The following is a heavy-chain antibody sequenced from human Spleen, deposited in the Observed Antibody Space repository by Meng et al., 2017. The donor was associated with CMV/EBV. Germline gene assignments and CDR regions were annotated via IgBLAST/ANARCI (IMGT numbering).Heavy chain of an antibody. Sequence: SGGSISNIIYYWGWIRQPPGKGLEWIGSAFHTGSTDFTPSLRSRAIISVDTARNQFSLKLSSVTAADTAVYFCARRGVGATRRSFDYWGQGILVTVSS. V-gene: IGHV4-39*01. CDR3: ARRGVGATRRSFDY. CDR1: GGSISNIIYY. CDR2: AFHTGST. J-gene: IGHJ4*02. D-gene: IGHD1-26*01.